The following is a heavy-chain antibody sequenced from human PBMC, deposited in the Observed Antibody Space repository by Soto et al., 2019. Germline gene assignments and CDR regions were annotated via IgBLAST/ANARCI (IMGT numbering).Heavy chain of an antibody. V-gene: IGHV3-48*03. CDR3: VRFGGAAAGPGDY. CDR1: EFTFSSYE. Sequence: HPGGSLRLSCVASEFTFSSYEMNWVRQAPGKGLEWVSYISSSGTTIYYTDSVKGRFTISRDNAKKSLYLQMNSLRAEDTAVYYCVRFGGAAAGPGDYWGQGTPVTVSS. J-gene: IGHJ4*02. D-gene: IGHD6-13*01. CDR2: ISSSGTTI.